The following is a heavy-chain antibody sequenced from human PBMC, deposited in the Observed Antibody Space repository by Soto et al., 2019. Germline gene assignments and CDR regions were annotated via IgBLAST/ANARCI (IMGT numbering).Heavy chain of an antibody. Sequence: QVQLVESGGGVVQPGRSLRLSCAASGFTFSSYAMHWVRQAPGKGLEWVAVISYDGSNKYYADSVKGRFTISRDNSKNTLYLQMNSLRADDTAVYYCASLRGVVVVAATRDDFDYWGQGTLVTVSS. CDR2: ISYDGSNK. D-gene: IGHD2-15*01. V-gene: IGHV3-30-3*01. CDR1: GFTFSSYA. J-gene: IGHJ4*02. CDR3: ASLRGVVVVAATRDDFDY.